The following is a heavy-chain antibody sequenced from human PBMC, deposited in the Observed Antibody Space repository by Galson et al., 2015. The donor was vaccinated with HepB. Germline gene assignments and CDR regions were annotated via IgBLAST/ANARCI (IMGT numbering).Heavy chain of an antibody. CDR2: IRYDGSNK. D-gene: IGHD2-21*02. J-gene: IGHJ3*02. CDR1: GFTFSSYG. CDR3: AKVGEPEWRHIVVVTAGDAFDI. Sequence: SLRLSCAASGFTFSSYGMHWVRQAPGKGLEWVAFIRYDGSNKYYADSVKGRFTISRDNSKNTLYLQMNSLRAEDTAVYYCAKVGEPEWRHIVVVTAGDAFDIWGQGTMVTVSS. V-gene: IGHV3-30*02.